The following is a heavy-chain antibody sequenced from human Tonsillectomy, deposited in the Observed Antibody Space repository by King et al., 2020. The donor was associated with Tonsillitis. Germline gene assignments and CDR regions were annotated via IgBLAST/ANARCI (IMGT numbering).Heavy chain of an antibody. V-gene: IGHV3-15*01. J-gene: IGHJ3*02. D-gene: IGHD3-10*01. CDR1: GFTFSNAW. CDR2: INSKTDGGTT. CDR3: TTEGSGSYLFGDAFDI. Sequence: VQLVESGGGLVKPGGSLRLSCAASGFTFSNAWMSWVRQAPGKGLEWVGRINSKTDGGTTDYAAPVKGRFTISRDESKNTLYLQMNSLKTEDTAVYYCTTEGSGSYLFGDAFDIWGQGTMVTVSS.